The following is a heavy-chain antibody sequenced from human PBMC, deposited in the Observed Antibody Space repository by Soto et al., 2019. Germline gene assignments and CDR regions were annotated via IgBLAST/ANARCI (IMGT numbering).Heavy chain of an antibody. CDR3: EKDWPAVGGTNWFDP. CDR2: ISFDGTNT. Sequence: GGSLRLSCAASGFTFSDYAMHWVRQAPGKGLEWVAAISFDGTNTYYADSVKGRFIISRDKSRNTVYLHMNSLRGEDTAVYYCEKDWPAVGGTNWFDPWGQGTLVTVSS. V-gene: IGHV3-30*18. J-gene: IGHJ5*02. CDR1: GFTFSDYA. D-gene: IGHD6-19*01.